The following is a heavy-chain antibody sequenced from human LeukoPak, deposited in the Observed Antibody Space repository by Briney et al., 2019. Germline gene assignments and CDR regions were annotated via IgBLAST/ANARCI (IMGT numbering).Heavy chain of an antibody. Sequence: SETLSLTCTVSGGSISNYYWSWIRQPPGKGLEWIGYIYYSGSTNYNPSLKSRVTISVDTSKNQFSLKLSSVTAADTAVYYCARDYGSGLLWGQGTLVTVSS. CDR1: GGSISNYY. CDR2: IYYSGST. D-gene: IGHD3-10*01. J-gene: IGHJ4*02. V-gene: IGHV4-59*01. CDR3: ARDYGSGLL.